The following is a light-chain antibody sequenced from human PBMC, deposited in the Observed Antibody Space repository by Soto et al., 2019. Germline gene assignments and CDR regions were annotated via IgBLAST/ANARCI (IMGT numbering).Light chain of an antibody. CDR3: QQYGLSRA. V-gene: IGKV3-20*01. CDR1: QSVSSNY. J-gene: IGKJ1*01. CDR2: GAS. Sequence: EIVLTQSPGTLSLSPGERATLSCRASQSVSSNYLAWYQQKPGQAPRLLIYGASSRATGIPDRFSGSGSGTDFTLTISRLESEDFAVYYCQQYGLSRAFGQGTKV.